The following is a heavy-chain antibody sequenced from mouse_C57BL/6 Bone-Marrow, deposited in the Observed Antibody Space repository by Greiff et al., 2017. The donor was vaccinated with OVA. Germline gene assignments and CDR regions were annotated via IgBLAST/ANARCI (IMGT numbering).Heavy chain of an antibody. V-gene: IGHV5-4*01. J-gene: IGHJ3*01. D-gene: IGHD2-4*01. CDR1: GFTFSSYA. CDR2: ISDGGSYT. Sequence: EVQLVESGGGLVKPGGSLKLSCAASGFTFSSYAMSWVRQTPEKRLEWVATISDGGSYTYYPDNVKGRFTISRDNAKNNLYLQMSHLKSEDTAMYYCARDGDYDWFAYWGQGTLGTVSA. CDR3: ARDGDYDWFAY.